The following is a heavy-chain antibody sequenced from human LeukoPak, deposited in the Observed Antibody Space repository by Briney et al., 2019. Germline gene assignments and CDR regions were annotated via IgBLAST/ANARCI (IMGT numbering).Heavy chain of an antibody. CDR2: IYTSGST. CDR3: ARERHVLLWFGELPWNWFDP. D-gene: IGHD3-10*01. CDR1: GGSISSGSYY. Sequence: SETLSLTCTVSGGSISSGSYYWSWIRQPAGKGLEWIGRIYTSGSTNYNPSLKSRVTISVDTSKNQFSLKLSSVTAADTAVYYCARERHVLLWFGELPWNWFDPWGQGTLVTVSS. J-gene: IGHJ5*02. V-gene: IGHV4-61*02.